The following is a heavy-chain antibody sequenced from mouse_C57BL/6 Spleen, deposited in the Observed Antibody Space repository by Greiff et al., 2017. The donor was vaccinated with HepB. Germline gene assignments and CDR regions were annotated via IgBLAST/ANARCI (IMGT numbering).Heavy chain of an antibody. J-gene: IGHJ2*01. V-gene: IGHV1-50*01. CDR3: ARGWLREDY. CDR1: GYTFTSYW. D-gene: IGHD2-3*01. CDR2: IDPSDSYT. Sequence: VQLQQPGAELVKPGASVKLSCKASGYTFTSYWMQWVKQRPGQGLEWIGEIDPSDSYTNYNQKFKGKATLTVDTSSSTAYMQLSSLTSEDSAVYYCARGWLREDYWGQGTTLTVSS.